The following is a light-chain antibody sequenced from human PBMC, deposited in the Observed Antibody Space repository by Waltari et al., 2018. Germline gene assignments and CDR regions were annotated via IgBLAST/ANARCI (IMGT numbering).Light chain of an antibody. Sequence: QSVLTQPPSVSAAPGQKVTISCSGSSSNIGNYFLSRYHQLPGATPKLLIYDNYKRPSGIPDRFSASKSGTSATLDITGLQIGDEADYYCATWDNSLTAVVFGGGTKLTVL. CDR1: SSNIGNYF. V-gene: IGLV1-51*01. J-gene: IGLJ2*01. CDR3: ATWDNSLTAVV. CDR2: DNY.